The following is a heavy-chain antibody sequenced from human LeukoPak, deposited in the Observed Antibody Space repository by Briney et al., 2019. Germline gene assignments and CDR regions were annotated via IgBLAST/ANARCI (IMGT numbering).Heavy chain of an antibody. D-gene: IGHD3-16*01. CDR2: INTNTGNP. V-gene: IGHV7-4-1*02. CDR3: ARTSGSRVWYFYYGMDV. Sequence: ASVKVSCKASGYTFTSYAMNWVRQAPGQGLEWMGWINTNTGNPTYAQGFTGRFVFSLDTSVSTAYLQISSLRAEDTAVYYCARTSGSRVWYFYYGMDVWGQGTTVTVSS. CDR1: GYTFTSYA. J-gene: IGHJ6*02.